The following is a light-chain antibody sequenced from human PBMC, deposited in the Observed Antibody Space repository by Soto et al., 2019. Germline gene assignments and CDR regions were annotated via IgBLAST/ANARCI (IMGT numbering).Light chain of an antibody. Sequence: EIVLTQSPATLSLSPGERATLSCRASQSVNTFLVWYQQRPGQAPRLLIYDASHRAAGIPARFSGNGFGTDFTLTISSLEPEDAAVYYCQQRSNWPPITFGQGTRLEIK. V-gene: IGKV3-11*01. J-gene: IGKJ5*01. CDR2: DAS. CDR1: QSVNTF. CDR3: QQRSNWPPIT.